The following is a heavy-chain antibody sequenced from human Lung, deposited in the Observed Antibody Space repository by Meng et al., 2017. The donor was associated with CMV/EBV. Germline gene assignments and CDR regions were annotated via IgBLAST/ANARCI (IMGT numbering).Heavy chain of an antibody. CDR1: GYTFTGYY. D-gene: IGHD6-25*01. CDR2: INPNSGGT. Sequence: ASXXVSCKASGYTFTGYYMHWVRQAPGQGLEWMGWINPNSGGTNYAQKFQGRVTMTRDTSISTAYMELSRLRSDDTAAYYCARSPGGGWFDPWGQGTLVTVSS. V-gene: IGHV1-2*02. CDR3: ARSPGGGWFDP. J-gene: IGHJ5*02.